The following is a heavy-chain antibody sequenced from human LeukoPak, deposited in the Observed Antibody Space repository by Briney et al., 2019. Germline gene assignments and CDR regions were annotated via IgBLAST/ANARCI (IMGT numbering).Heavy chain of an antibody. Sequence: GGSLRLSCAASGFTFSSYSMNWVRQAPGKGLEWVSSISSSSSYIYYADSVKGRFTISRDNAKNSLYLQMTSLRGDDSAVYYCAREEQELVRDYYYYMDVWGKGTTVTVSS. D-gene: IGHD6-13*01. CDR3: AREEQELVRDYYYYMDV. CDR1: GFTFSSYS. V-gene: IGHV3-21*01. CDR2: ISSSSSYI. J-gene: IGHJ6*03.